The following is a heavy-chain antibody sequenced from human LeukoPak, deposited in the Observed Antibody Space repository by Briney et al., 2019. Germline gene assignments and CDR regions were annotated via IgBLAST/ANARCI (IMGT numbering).Heavy chain of an antibody. Sequence: SETLSLTCTVSGGSISSYYWSWIRQPAGKGLEWIGSIYYSGSTYYNPSLKSRITMSVDTSKNQFSLKLSSVTAADTAVYYCARPRHYYGSGFDYWGQGSLVTVSS. CDR2: IYYSGST. D-gene: IGHD3-10*01. V-gene: IGHV4-59*04. CDR3: ARPRHYYGSGFDY. J-gene: IGHJ4*02. CDR1: GGSISSYY.